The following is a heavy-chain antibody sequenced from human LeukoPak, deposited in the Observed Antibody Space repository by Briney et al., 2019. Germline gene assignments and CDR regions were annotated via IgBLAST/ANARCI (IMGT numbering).Heavy chain of an antibody. CDR1: GYTFTGYY. J-gene: IGHJ4*02. V-gene: IGHV1-18*04. Sequence: ASVKVSCKASGYTFTGYYMHWVRQAPGQGLEWMGWISAYNGNTNYAQKLQGRVTMTTDTSTSTAYMELRSLRSDDTAVYYCARGGCSGGSCYHDYWGQGTLVTVSS. CDR2: ISAYNGNT. D-gene: IGHD2-15*01. CDR3: ARGGCSGGSCYHDY.